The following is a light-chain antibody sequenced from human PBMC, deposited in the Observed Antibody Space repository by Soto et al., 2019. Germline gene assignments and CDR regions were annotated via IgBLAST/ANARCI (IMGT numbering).Light chain of an antibody. J-gene: IGKJ5*01. CDR3: QQYYSYPSIT. Sequence: AIRMTQSPSSLSASTGDRVTITCRASQGISSYLAWYQQKPGKAPKLLIYAASTLQSGAPSRFSGSGSGTDFTLTISCLQSEDFATYYCQQYYSYPSITFGQGTRLEIK. CDR2: AAS. CDR1: QGISSY. V-gene: IGKV1-8*01.